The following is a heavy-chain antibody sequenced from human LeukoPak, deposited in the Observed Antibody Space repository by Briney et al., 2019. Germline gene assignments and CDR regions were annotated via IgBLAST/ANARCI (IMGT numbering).Heavy chain of an antibody. J-gene: IGHJ4*02. CDR3: ARDRIFGLVTMNY. Sequence: GGSLRLSCSASGFTFNSFAMNWVRQAPGKGLEWVSTVSGSGGDTYYADSVKGRFSISRDNSKNTLYLQMNSLRAEDTAVYYCARDRIFGLVTMNYWGQGTRVTVSS. CDR2: VSGSGGDT. D-gene: IGHD3/OR15-3a*01. V-gene: IGHV3-23*01. CDR1: GFTFNSFA.